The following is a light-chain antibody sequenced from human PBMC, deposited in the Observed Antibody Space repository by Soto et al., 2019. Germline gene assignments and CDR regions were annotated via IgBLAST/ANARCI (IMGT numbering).Light chain of an antibody. J-gene: IGKJ2*01. V-gene: IGKV3-20*01. CDR3: QVYGNSPMYT. CDR2: AAS. Sequence: EIVLTQSPGTLSLSPGERATFSCRARQSVSHTSLAWYHQKPGQAPRLLLFAASRRATGIPDTFSGSGSGTDFTLTVSRLEPEDFAVYYCQVYGNSPMYTFGQGTRLEIK. CDR1: QSVSHTS.